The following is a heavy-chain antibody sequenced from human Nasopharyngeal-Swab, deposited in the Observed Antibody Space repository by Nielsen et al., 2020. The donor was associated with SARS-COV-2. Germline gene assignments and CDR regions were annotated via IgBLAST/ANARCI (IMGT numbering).Heavy chain of an antibody. D-gene: IGHD4-23*01. CDR2: IKQDGSEK. CDR1: GFTFSSYW. CDR3: ARALTTVVTYYYYYMDV. J-gene: IGHJ6*03. V-gene: IGHV3-7*01. Sequence: GESLKISCAASGFTFSSYWMSWVRQAPGKGLEWVANIKQDGSEKYYVDSVKDRFTISRDNAKNSLYLQMNSLRAEDTAVYYCARALTTVVTYYYYYMDVWGKGTTVTVPS.